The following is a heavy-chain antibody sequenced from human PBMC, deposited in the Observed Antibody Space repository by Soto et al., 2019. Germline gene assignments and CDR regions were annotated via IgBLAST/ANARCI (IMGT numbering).Heavy chain of an antibody. J-gene: IGHJ3*02. CDR1: CCRLSLSG. V-gene: IGHV3-33*01. D-gene: IGHD3-3*02. CDR3: ARDDAFDNENGFDT. Sequence: GCLRLPCAASCCRLSLSGLHWFGQSPGKGLEWLGVIVSDGSAIYHADSLEGRFFISRDNAKEILYPQMTSLRVEDTAVYYCARDDAFDNENGFDTWGQGTMGSASS. CDR2: IVSDGSAI.